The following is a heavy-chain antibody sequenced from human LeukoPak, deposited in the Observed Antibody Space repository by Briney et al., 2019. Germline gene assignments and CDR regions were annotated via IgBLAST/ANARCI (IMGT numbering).Heavy chain of an antibody. CDR3: ARTTRRDIVATIPSSFDY. D-gene: IGHD5-12*01. Sequence: SQTLSLTCTVSGGSISSGGYYWSWIRQHPGKGLEWIGYIYYSGSTYYNPSLKSRVTISVETSKNQFSLKLSSVTAADTAVYYCARTTRRDIVATIPSSFDYWGQGTLVTVSS. J-gene: IGHJ4*02. CDR1: GGSISSGGYY. CDR2: IYYSGST. V-gene: IGHV4-31*03.